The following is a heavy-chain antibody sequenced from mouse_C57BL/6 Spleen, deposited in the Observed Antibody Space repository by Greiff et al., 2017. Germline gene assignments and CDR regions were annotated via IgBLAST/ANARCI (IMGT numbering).Heavy chain of an antibody. CDR1: GFTFSSYA. V-gene: IGHV5-4*01. CDR3: AGDYYYGDYFDY. D-gene: IGHD1-1*01. Sequence: EVMLVESGGGLVKPGGSLKLSCAASGFTFSSYAMSWVRQTPEKRLEWVATISDGGSYTYYPDNLKGRFTISRDNAKNNLYLQMSHLKSEDTAMYYCAGDYYYGDYFDYWGQGTTLTVSS. J-gene: IGHJ2*01. CDR2: ISDGGSYT.